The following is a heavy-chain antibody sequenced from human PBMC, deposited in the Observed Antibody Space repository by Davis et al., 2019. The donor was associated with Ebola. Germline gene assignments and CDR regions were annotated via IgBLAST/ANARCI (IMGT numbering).Heavy chain of an antibody. CDR1: GFTFSSYG. V-gene: IGHV3-33*01. D-gene: IGHD3-22*01. J-gene: IGHJ4*02. Sequence: GGSLRLSCAASGFTFSSYGMHWVRQAPGKGLEWVAVIWYDGSNKYYADSVKGRFTISRDNSKNTLYLQMNSLRAEDTAVYYCARWVVVITANYFDYWGQGTLVTVSS. CDR3: ARWVVVITANYFDY. CDR2: IWYDGSNK.